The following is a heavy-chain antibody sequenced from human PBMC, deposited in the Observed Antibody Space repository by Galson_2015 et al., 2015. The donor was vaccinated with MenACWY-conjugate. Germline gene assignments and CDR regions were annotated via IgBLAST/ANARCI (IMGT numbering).Heavy chain of an antibody. D-gene: IGHD1-1*01. J-gene: IGHJ4*02. CDR3: ARGGNDVPFDY. CDR1: GFTFSTYR. Sequence: SLRLSCAASGFTFSTYRMNWVRQAPGKGLEWVSSITTSSRYIYFADSVKGRFTISRDNARNSLYLQMNSLRAEDTAVYYCARGGNDVPFDYWGQGTLVTVSS. CDR2: ITTSSRYI. V-gene: IGHV3-21*01.